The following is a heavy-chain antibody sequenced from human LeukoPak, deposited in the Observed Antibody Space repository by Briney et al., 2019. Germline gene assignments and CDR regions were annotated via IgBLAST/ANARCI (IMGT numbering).Heavy chain of an antibody. V-gene: IGHV3-23*01. J-gene: IGHJ4*02. D-gene: IGHD6-19*01. CDR1: GFTFSSYA. CDR3: AIRGSGWDYFDY. CDR2: ISGSGANT. Sequence: GASLRLSCAASGFTFSSYAMNWVRQAPGKGLEWLSAISGSGANTYYADSVKGRFTISRDNSKNTTLYLQMNSLRAEDTAIYYCAIRGSGWDYFDYWGQGTLVTVSS.